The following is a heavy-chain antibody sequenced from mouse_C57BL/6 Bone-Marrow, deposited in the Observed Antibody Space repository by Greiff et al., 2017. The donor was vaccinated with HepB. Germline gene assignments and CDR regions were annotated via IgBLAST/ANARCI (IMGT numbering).Heavy chain of an antibody. J-gene: IGHJ4*01. CDR1: GFNIKDYY. CDR2: IDPEDGDT. V-gene: IGHV14-1*01. Sequence: EVNVVESGAELVRPGASVKLSCTASGFNIKDYYMHWVKQRPEQGLEWIGRIDPEDGDTEYAPKFQGKATMTADTSSNTAYLQLSSLTSEDTAVYYCTTRIYYGNYYYAMDYWGQGTSVTVSS. D-gene: IGHD2-1*01. CDR3: TTRIYYGNYYYAMDY.